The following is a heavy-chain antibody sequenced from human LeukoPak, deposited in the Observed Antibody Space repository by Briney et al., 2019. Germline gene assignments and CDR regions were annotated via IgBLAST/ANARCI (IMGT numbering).Heavy chain of an antibody. J-gene: IGHJ3*02. CDR2: ISSSSSYI. Sequence: GGSLRLSCAASGFTFSSYSMNWVRQAPGKGLEWVSSISSSSSYIYYPDSVKGRFTISRDNAKNSLYLQMNSLRAEDTAVYYCARAQVPAAIFGAFDIWGQGTMVTVSS. CDR1: GFTFSSYS. V-gene: IGHV3-21*01. D-gene: IGHD2-2*02. CDR3: ARAQVPAAIFGAFDI.